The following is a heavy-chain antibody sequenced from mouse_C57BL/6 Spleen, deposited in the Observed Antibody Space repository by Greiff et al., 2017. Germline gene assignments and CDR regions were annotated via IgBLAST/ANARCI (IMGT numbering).Heavy chain of an antibody. CDR3: ARERLLRSWYFDV. V-gene: IGHV1-22*01. CDR2: INPNNGGT. Sequence: VQLQQSGPELVKPGASVKMSCKASGYTFTDYNMHWVKQSHGKSLEWIGYINPNNGGTSYNQKFKGKATLTVNKSSSTAYMELRSLTSEDSAVYYCARERLLRSWYFDVWGTGTTVTVSS. CDR1: GYTFTDYN. D-gene: IGHD1-1*01. J-gene: IGHJ1*03.